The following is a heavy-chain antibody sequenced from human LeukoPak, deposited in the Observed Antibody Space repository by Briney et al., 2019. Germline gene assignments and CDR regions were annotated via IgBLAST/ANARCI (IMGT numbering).Heavy chain of an antibody. J-gene: IGHJ5*02. Sequence: SQTLSLTCTVSGGSISSGDYYWSWIRQPPGKGLEWIGYIYYSGSTYYNPSLKSRVTISVDTFKNQFSLKLSSVTAADTAVYYCARDPFPHAINYYDSSGYPWGQGTLVTASS. V-gene: IGHV4-30-4*08. D-gene: IGHD3-22*01. CDR1: GGSISSGDYY. CDR2: IYYSGST. CDR3: ARDPFPHAINYYDSSGYP.